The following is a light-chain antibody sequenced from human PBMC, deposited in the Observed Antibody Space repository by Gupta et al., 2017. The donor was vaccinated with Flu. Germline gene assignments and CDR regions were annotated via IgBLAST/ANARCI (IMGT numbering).Light chain of an antibody. CDR2: EVS. CDR3: SSYTTSYTFV. J-gene: IGLJ1*01. CDR1: GSDVGTYNR. V-gene: IGLV2-18*02. Sequence: SALTPPPSVSGSPGPSVTISCTGTGSDVGTYNRVSWYRQPPGTAPNLIIYEVSNRPSGVPGRFSGSKAGNTASLTISGRQGEDEADYYCSSYTTSYTFVFGTGTKVTVL.